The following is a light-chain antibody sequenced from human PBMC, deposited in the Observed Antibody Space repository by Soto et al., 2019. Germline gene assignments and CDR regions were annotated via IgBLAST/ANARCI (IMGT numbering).Light chain of an antibody. CDR1: SSDVGGYNY. CDR3: CAYAATYTYI. V-gene: IGLV2-14*01. Sequence: QSALTQPASVSGSPGQSITISCTGTSSDVGGYNYVSWYQQHPGKAPKLMIYEVSNRPSGVSNRFSGSKSGNTASLTISGLQAEDEAEYYCCAYAATYTYIFGTGTKLTVL. CDR2: EVS. J-gene: IGLJ1*01.